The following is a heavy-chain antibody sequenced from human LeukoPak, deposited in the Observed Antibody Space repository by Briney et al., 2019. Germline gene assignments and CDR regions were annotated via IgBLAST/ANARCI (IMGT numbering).Heavy chain of an antibody. D-gene: IGHD2-2*01. CDR1: GGTFSSYA. CDR3: ARSARSTSPWRAADY. CDR2: IIPIFGTA. J-gene: IGHJ4*02. V-gene: IGHV1-69*05. Sequence: ASVKVSCKASGGTFSSYAISWVRQAPGQGLEWMGGIIPIFGTANYAQKFQGRVTITTDESTSTAYMELSSLRSEDTAVYYCARSARSTSPWRAADYWGQGTLVTVSS.